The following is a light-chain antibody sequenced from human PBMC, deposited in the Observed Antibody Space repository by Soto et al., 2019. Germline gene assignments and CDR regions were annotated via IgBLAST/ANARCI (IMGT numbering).Light chain of an antibody. CDR1: QTVRSRS. J-gene: IGKJ1*01. CDR2: GAS. V-gene: IGKV3-20*01. Sequence: TQSPGAVSLSPWERATLSCRASQTVRSRSLAWYQQKPGEAPRLLIFGASTRAAGFPDRCSGSGSGTYSSLTISRLEPEDFAVYYCQQYGSSPRTFGQGTKVDIK. CDR3: QQYGSSPRT.